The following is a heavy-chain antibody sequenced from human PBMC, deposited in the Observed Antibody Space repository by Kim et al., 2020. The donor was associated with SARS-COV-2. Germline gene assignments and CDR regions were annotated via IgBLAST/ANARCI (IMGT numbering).Heavy chain of an antibody. CDR2: IIPIFGTA. D-gene: IGHD1-7*01. V-gene: IGHV1-69*13. Sequence: SVKVSCKASGGTFSSYAISWVRQAPGQGLEWMGGIIPIFGTANYAQKFQGRVTITADESTSTAYMELSSLRSEDTAVYYCARDKNNWNYAYYFDYWGQGTLVTVSS. J-gene: IGHJ4*02. CDR3: ARDKNNWNYAYYFDY. CDR1: GGTFSSYA.